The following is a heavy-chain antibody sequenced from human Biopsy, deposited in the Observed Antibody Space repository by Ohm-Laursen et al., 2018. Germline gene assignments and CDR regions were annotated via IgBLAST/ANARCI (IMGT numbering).Heavy chain of an antibody. CDR2: INPTGGTT. Sequence: APVKVSCKASGYTFTSYDINWVRQAPGQGLEWMGIINPTGGTTSYAEKFQGRVTLTRDTSTGTVYLELNSLIYEDTALYYCARDETGSSVFGPYYYGMDVWGQGTTVTVSS. V-gene: IGHV1-46*01. J-gene: IGHJ6*02. CDR3: ARDETGSSVFGPYYYGMDV. CDR1: GYTFTSYD. D-gene: IGHD3-9*01.